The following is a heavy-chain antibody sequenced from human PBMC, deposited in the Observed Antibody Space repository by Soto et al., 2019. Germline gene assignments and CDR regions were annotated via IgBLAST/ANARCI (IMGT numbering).Heavy chain of an antibody. V-gene: IGHV3-33*01. D-gene: IGHD3-9*01. CDR2: IWYDGSQK. CDR1: GFTFSTYG. J-gene: IGHJ5*02. Sequence: LRLSCAASGFTFSTYGMHWVRQAPGKGLEWVAVIWYDGSQKYYAGSAKGRFTISRDNSKNTVYLQMKSLRAEDTAVYYCASDGSDVLIGPLWFDPWGQGTQVTVSS. CDR3: ASDGSDVLIGPLWFDP.